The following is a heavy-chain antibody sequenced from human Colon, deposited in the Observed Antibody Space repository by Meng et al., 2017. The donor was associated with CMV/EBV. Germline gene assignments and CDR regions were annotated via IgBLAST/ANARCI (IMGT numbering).Heavy chain of an antibody. CDR3: ARDQGYFDY. CDR2: IYSGGST. CDR1: GVTVSSNY. V-gene: IGHV3-53*01. Sequence: LRLSCGASGVTVSSNYMSWVRQAPGKGLEWVSVIYSGGSTYYADSVKGRFTISRDNSKNTLYLQMNSLRAEDTAVYYCARDQGYFDYWGQGTLVTVSS. J-gene: IGHJ4*02.